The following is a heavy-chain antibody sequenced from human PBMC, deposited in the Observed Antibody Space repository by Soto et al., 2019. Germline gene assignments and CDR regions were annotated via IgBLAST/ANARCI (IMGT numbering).Heavy chain of an antibody. CDR2: IYNRGST. CDR1: GGSISSGGYY. J-gene: IGHJ4*02. V-gene: IGHV4-31*03. Sequence: QVQLQESGPGLVKPSQTLSLTCTVSGGSISSGGYYWSWIRQHPGKGLEWIGHIYNRGSTYYNPSLKSRVTISVDTSKSQFSLKLSSVTAADTAVYYCASGPNQYYFDSWGQGTLVTVSS. CDR3: ASGPNQYYFDS.